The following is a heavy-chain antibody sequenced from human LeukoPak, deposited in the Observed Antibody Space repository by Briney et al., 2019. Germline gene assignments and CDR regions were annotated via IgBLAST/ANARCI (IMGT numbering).Heavy chain of an antibody. CDR3: ARVLGYCSGGSCYPDY. J-gene: IGHJ4*02. D-gene: IGHD2-15*01. Sequence: GGSLRLSCAASGFTFSSYWLSWVRQAPGKGLEWVANIKQDGSEKYYVDSVKGRFTISRDNAENSLYLQMTSLGAEDTAVYYCARVLGYCSGGSCYPDYWGQGTLVTVSS. CDR2: IKQDGSEK. V-gene: IGHV3-7*04. CDR1: GFTFSSYW.